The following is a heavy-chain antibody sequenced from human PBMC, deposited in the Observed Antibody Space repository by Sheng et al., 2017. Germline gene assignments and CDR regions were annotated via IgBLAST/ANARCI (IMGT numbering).Heavy chain of an antibody. CDR3: ARTGSDWGSIMITFGGVIDLYYFDY. V-gene: IGHV3-11*04. Sequence: QVQLVESGGGLVKPGGSLRLSCAASGFTFSDYYMSWIRQAPGKGLEWVSYISSSGSTIYYADSVKGRFTISRDNAKNSLYLQMNSLRAEDTAVYYCARTGSDWGSIMITFGGVIDLYYFDYWGQGTLVTVSS. CDR1: GFTFSDYY. D-gene: IGHD3-16*02. CDR2: ISSSGSTI. J-gene: IGHJ4*02.